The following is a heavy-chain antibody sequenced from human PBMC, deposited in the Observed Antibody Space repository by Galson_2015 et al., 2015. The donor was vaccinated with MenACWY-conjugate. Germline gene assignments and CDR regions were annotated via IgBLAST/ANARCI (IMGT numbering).Heavy chain of an antibody. Sequence: SVKVSCKASGYTFTSYGISWVRQAPGQGLEWMGWISAYTGNTNYAQKLQGRVTMTTDTSTSTAYMELSRLRSDDTAVYYCARVNMITFGGVIPTLAFDIWGQGTMVTVSS. CDR2: ISAYTGNT. D-gene: IGHD3-16*02. J-gene: IGHJ3*02. CDR1: GYTFTSYG. CDR3: ARVNMITFGGVIPTLAFDI. V-gene: IGHV1-18*01.